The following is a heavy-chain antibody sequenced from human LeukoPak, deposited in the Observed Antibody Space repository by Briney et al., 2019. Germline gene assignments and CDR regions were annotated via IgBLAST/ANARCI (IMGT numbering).Heavy chain of an antibody. D-gene: IGHD6-13*01. CDR1: GGSISGYY. Sequence: SETLSLTCTVSGGSISGYYWSWIRQPPGKGLEWIEYVYDSGRTTYNSSLKGRLTISVDTSKNQFYLYLRSVSAADTATYYCARAGERGRNGYDDAFDIWGQGTVVTV. J-gene: IGHJ3*02. CDR2: VYDSGRT. CDR3: ARAGERGRNGYDDAFDI. V-gene: IGHV4-59*03.